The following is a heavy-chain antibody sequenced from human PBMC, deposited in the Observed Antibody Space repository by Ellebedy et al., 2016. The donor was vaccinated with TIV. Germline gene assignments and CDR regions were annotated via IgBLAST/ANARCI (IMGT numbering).Heavy chain of an antibody. J-gene: IGHJ4*02. V-gene: IGHV3-7*03. D-gene: IGHD5-12*01. CDR2: MNQVGSEK. CDR3: ARDPNSPGDTGYGDY. Sequence: GESLKISCVASGFTFTTYWMSWVRQAPGKGLEWVANMNQVGSEKYYVDSVKGRFTISRDNAQNSLYLHMNNLRAEDTAVYYCARDPNSPGDTGYGDYWGQGVVVTVST. CDR1: GFTFTTYW.